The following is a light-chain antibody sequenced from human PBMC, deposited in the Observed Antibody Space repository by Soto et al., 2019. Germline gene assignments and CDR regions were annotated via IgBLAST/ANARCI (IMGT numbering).Light chain of an antibody. CDR2: GAS. CDR1: QSVCSSY. CDR3: QQYGSSPPVT. V-gene: IGKV3-20*01. J-gene: IGKJ1*01. Sequence: EIALTQSPGTLSLSPGERATLSCRASQSVCSSYLAWYQQKPGQATRLLIYGASSRAIGIPDRFSGSGSGTDFTLTISRLEAEDLAVYYCQQYGSSPPVTFGQGTDVEIK.